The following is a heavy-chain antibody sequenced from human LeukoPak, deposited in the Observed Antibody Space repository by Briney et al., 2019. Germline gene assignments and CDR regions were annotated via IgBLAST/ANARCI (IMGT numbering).Heavy chain of an antibody. CDR3: AREAHISMVRGVMFDY. CDR2: ISSSSSTI. V-gene: IGHV3-48*01. Sequence: GGSLRLSCAASGFTFSSYSMNWVRQAPGKGLEWVSYISSSSSTIYYADSVKGRFTISRDNAKNSLYLQMNSLRADDTAVYHCAREAHISMVRGVMFDYWGQGTLVTVSS. CDR1: GFTFSSYS. D-gene: IGHD3-10*01. J-gene: IGHJ4*02.